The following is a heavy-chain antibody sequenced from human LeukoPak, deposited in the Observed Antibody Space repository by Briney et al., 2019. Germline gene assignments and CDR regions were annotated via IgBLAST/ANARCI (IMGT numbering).Heavy chain of an antibody. D-gene: IGHD4-23*01. Sequence: SETLSLTCTVSGGSISRYYWSWIRQPPGTGLEWIGYIYYSGSTNYNPSLKSRVTISIDTSKNQFSLKLSSVTAADTAVYYCASHGTPNSYFDNWGQGILVTVSS. J-gene: IGHJ4*02. V-gene: IGHV4-59*08. CDR1: GGSISRYY. CDR2: IYYSGST. CDR3: ASHGTPNSYFDN.